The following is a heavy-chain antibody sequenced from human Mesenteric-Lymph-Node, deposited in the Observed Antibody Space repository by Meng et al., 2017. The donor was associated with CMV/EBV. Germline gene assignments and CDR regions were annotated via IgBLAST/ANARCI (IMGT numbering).Heavy chain of an antibody. Sequence: GESLKISCTASGFTFSFFGMNWVRQSPGKGLEWVSYISSGGSDIYYADSVKGRFTIPRDNAKKSLHLQMNSLRVEDTAVYYCARGPPAARGYFQHWGQGTLVTVSS. V-gene: IGHV3-21*05. J-gene: IGHJ1*01. CDR3: ARGPPAARGYFQH. CDR1: GFTFSFFG. CDR2: ISSGGSDI. D-gene: IGHD2-2*01.